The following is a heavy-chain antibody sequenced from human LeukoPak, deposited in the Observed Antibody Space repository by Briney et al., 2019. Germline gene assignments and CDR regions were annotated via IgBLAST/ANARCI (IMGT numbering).Heavy chain of an antibody. CDR3: ARQGTAPFDY. D-gene: IGHD2-21*02. J-gene: IGHJ4*02. V-gene: IGHV5-51*01. Sequence: GESLKISCNGSGYSFNTYWIAWVRQMPGKGLEWMGMIFPGESNIRYSPTFQGHVTISADKSTNTAYLQWSSLQASDSAIYYCARQGTAPFDYWGQGTLVTVSS. CDR1: GYSFNTYW. CDR2: IFPGESNI.